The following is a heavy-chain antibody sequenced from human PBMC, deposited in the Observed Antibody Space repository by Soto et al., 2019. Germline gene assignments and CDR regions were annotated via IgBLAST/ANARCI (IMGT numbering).Heavy chain of an antibody. D-gene: IGHD2-2*01. J-gene: IGHJ4*02. Sequence: ASVKVSCKASGYTFTSYAMHWVRQAPGQRLEWMGWINAGNGNTKYSQKFQGRVTITRDTSASTAYMELSSLRSEDTAVYYCARGPPPPDCSSTTCYSPLGPFHYWGQGTLVTVYS. CDR3: ARGPPPPDCSSTTCYSPLGPFHY. CDR1: GYTFTSYA. CDR2: INAGNGNT. V-gene: IGHV1-3*01.